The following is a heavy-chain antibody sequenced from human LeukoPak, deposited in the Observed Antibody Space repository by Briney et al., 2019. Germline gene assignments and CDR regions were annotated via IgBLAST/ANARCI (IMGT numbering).Heavy chain of an antibody. J-gene: IGHJ4*02. CDR3: AREGVRGVIKPLDY. CDR1: GGSISSCY. V-gene: IGHV4-4*07. CDR2: IYTSGST. D-gene: IGHD3-10*01. Sequence: PSETLSLTCTVSGGSISSCYWSWIRQPAGKGLEWIGRIYTSGSTNYNPSLKSRVTMSVDTSKNQFSLKLSSVTAADTAVYYCAREGVRGVIKPLDYWGQGTLVTVSS.